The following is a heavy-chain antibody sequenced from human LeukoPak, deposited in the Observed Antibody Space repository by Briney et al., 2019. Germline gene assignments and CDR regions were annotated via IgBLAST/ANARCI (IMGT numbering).Heavy chain of an antibody. V-gene: IGHV3-23*01. CDR1: EFTFSSYA. Sequence: GGSLRLSCAASEFTFSSYAMSWVRQAPGKGLEWVSGISGSGDTTYYADSVKGRFTISRVNSKNTLFLQMNSLRAEDTAVYYCAKTRGWSYYYDSSGHQNPAQFDYWGQGVLVTVSS. J-gene: IGHJ4*02. CDR2: ISGSGDTT. CDR3: AKTRGWSYYYDSSGHQNPAQFDY. D-gene: IGHD3-22*01.